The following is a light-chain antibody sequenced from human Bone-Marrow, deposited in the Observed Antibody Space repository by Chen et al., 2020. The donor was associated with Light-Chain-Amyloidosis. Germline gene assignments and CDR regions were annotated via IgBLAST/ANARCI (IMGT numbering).Light chain of an antibody. J-gene: IGLJ3*02. CDR3: QVWDGSSDRPV. Sequence: SYVLTQPSSVSVAPGQTATIACGGNNIGSTSVHWYQQTPDQAPLLVVYDDSDRPSGIPERWSGSNAGNTATLAISGVEAGDEADYYCQVWDGSSDRPVFGGGTKLTVL. V-gene: IGLV3-21*02. CDR1: NIGSTS. CDR2: DDS.